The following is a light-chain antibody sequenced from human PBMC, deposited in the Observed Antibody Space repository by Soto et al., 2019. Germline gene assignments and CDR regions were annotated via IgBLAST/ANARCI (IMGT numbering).Light chain of an antibody. Sequence: EIVRTHSPATLSVSPGERATLSCRASQSVSTNLAWYKQKPGQAPRLLIYATPTRATGIPDRFTGSGSGTEFTLTISSLQSEDFAVYHCQQYDNKPPITFGQGTRLEIK. J-gene: IGKJ5*01. CDR3: QQYDNKPPIT. V-gene: IGKV3-15*01. CDR1: QSVSTN. CDR2: ATP.